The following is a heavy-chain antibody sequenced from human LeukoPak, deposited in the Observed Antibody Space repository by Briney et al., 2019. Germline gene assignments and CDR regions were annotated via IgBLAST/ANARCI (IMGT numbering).Heavy chain of an antibody. D-gene: IGHD6-19*01. CDR3: AGPASGWHGVDY. Sequence: PSEALSLTCTVSGGSISSSSYYWGWIRQPPGKGLEWIGSIYYSGSTYYNPSLKSRVTISVDTSKNQFSLKLSSVTAADTAVYYCAGPASGWHGVDYWGQGTLVTVSS. J-gene: IGHJ4*02. V-gene: IGHV4-39*01. CDR2: IYYSGST. CDR1: GGSISSSSYY.